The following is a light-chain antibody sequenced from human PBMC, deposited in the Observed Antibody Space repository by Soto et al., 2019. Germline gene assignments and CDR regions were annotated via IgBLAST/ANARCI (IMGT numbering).Light chain of an antibody. CDR1: KSVRRN. J-gene: IGKJ4*01. CDR2: GAS. Sequence: EIVMTQSPATLSVSPGERATLSCRASKSVRRNLAWYQQKPGQAPRLLIYGASTRATGIPARFSGSGSGTEFTLTISSLQSEDFAVYYCQQYNNWPLTFGGGTKVEIK. CDR3: QQYNNWPLT. V-gene: IGKV3-15*01.